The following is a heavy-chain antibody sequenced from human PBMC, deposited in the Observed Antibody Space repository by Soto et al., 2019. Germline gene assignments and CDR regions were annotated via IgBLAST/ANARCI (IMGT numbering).Heavy chain of an antibody. Sequence: PGGSLRLSCVASRLTFGPHGRAWVRQAPGKGLEWVASISSDGKNTHYADSVKGRVTISRESSKATLNLQMNSLRVEDTAVYCCARGVPSTGSIPMFDSWGQGTLVTVSS. V-gene: IGHV3-23*01. CDR2: ISSDGKNT. CDR1: RLTFGPHG. J-gene: IGHJ4*02. CDR3: ARGVPSTGSIPMFDS.